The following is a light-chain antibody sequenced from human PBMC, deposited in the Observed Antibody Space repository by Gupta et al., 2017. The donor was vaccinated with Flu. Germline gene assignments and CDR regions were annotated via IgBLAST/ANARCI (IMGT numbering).Light chain of an antibody. Sequence: QSVLTQPPSASAAPGQKVTIPCSGSSSNIGNNYVSWYQQLPGAAPKLLLYEGNKRPSGIPDRFSGSKSGTSATLGITGLQTGDEADYYCGTWDSSLSAGVFGGGTKLTVL. J-gene: IGLJ3*02. CDR3: GTWDSSLSAGV. V-gene: IGLV1-51*02. CDR2: EGN. CDR1: SSNIGNNY.